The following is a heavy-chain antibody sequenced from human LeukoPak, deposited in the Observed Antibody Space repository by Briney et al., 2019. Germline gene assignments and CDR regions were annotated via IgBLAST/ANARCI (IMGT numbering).Heavy chain of an antibody. D-gene: IGHD6-13*01. CDR3: ARGGSSWYYFDY. J-gene: IGHJ4*02. CDR1: GFTFSSYR. Sequence: GGSLRLSCAASGFTFSSYRMNWVRQAPGKGLEWVSFISSSSSYIYYADSVKGRFTISRNNAKNSLYLQMNSLRAEDTAVYYCARGGSSWYYFDYWGQGTLVTVSS. CDR2: ISSSSSYI. V-gene: IGHV3-21*01.